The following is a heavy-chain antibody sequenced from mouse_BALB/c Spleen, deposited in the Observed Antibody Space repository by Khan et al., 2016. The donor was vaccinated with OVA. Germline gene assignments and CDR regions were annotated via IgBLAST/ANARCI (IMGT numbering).Heavy chain of an antibody. J-gene: IGHJ3*01. CDR3: ATQGSTYTWFTY. CDR1: GYTFTSYV. V-gene: IGHV1S136*01. D-gene: IGHD1-1*01. CDR2: IYPYNDDT. Sequence: VQLQQSGPELVKPGASVKMSCKASGYTFTSYVIHWVKQKPGQGLEWIGYIYPYNDDTKYIEKFKGKATLTSDQSSSTAYMELSSRTSEDSAVYFCATQGSTYTWFTYWGQGTLVSVSA.